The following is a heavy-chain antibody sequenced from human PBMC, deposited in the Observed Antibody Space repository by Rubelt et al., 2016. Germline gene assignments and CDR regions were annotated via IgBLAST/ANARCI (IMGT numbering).Heavy chain of an antibody. CDR3: ARDSSGWYGGYYFDY. J-gene: IGHJ4*02. D-gene: IGHD6-19*01. V-gene: IGHV4-59*01. Sequence: YNPSLKSRVTISVDTSKNQFSLKLSSVTAADTAVYYCARDSSGWYGGYYFDYWGQGTLVTVSS.